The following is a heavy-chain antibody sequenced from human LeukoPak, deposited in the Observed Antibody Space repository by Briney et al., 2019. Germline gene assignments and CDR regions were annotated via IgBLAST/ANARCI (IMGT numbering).Heavy chain of an antibody. Sequence: PGGSLRLSCAASGFTFSSYWMSWVRQAPGKGLEWVANIKQDGSEKYYVDSVKGRFTISRDNAKNSLYLQMNSLRAEDTAVYYCARVPKVTAAVLRFLEPYYYYYYMDVWGKGTTVTVSS. J-gene: IGHJ6*03. CDR3: ARVPKVTAAVLRFLEPYYYYYYMDV. V-gene: IGHV3-7*01. CDR2: IKQDGSEK. CDR1: GFTFSSYW. D-gene: IGHD3-3*01.